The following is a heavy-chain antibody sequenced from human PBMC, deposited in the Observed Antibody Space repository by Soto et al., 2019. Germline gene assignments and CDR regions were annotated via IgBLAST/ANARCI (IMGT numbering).Heavy chain of an antibody. CDR2: ISGSGGST. CDR1: GFTFSSYA. CDR3: AAQHEYCSSTSCYSQRVDAFDI. D-gene: IGHD2-2*01. Sequence: PGGSLRLSCAASGFTFSSYAMSWVRQAPGKGLEWVSAISGSGGSTYYADSVKGRFTISRDNSKNTLYLQMNSLRAEDTAVYYCAAQHEYCSSTSCYSQRVDAFDIWGQGTMVTVSS. V-gene: IGHV3-23*01. J-gene: IGHJ3*02.